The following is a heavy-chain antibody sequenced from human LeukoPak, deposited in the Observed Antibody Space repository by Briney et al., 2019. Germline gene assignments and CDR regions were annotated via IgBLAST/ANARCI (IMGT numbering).Heavy chain of an antibody. Sequence: PGRSLRLSCAASGFTFSSYGMHWVRQAPGKGLEWMAVISYDGSNKYYADSVKGRFTISRDNSKNTLYLQMNSLRAEDTAVYYCAKDLQSSGYDYWGQGTLVTVSS. CDR2: ISYDGSNK. CDR1: GFTFSSYG. J-gene: IGHJ4*02. CDR3: AKDLQSSGYDY. V-gene: IGHV3-30*18. D-gene: IGHD3-22*01.